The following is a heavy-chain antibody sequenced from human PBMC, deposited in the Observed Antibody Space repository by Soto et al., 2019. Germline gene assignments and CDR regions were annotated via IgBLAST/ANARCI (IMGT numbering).Heavy chain of an antibody. CDR3: PRDRSGYFDDAFDI. CDR1: GFLFSSYA. V-gene: IGHV3-30-3*01. J-gene: IGHJ3*02. D-gene: IGHD3-22*01. Sequence: PGGPLRLSCAASGFLFSSYALHWVRQALGKGLEWVAFISYDGSDTYYADYMKGRFTLSRDNSKNTLYLQMNSLRAEYTADYYFPRDRSGYFDDAFDIWAQGTMVTVSS. CDR2: ISYDGSDT.